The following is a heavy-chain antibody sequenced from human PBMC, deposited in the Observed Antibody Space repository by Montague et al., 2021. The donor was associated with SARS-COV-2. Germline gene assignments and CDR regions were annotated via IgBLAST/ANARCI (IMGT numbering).Heavy chain of an antibody. CDR2: IYASGGT. Sequence: SETLSLTCTVSGDPISSFYWNWIRQPAGKGLEWIGRIYASGGTNYNPSLKSRVTMSVDTSKNQFSLKLNSMTAADTAVYYCGRGVVAATPVVDYWGRGTLVTVSS. CDR1: GDPISSFY. D-gene: IGHD2-15*01. CDR3: GRGVVAATPVVDY. J-gene: IGHJ4*02. V-gene: IGHV4-4*07.